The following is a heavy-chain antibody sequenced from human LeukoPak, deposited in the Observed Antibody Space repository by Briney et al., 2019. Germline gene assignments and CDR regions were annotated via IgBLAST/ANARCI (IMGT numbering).Heavy chain of an antibody. D-gene: IGHD2-2*01. CDR1: GFTFSSYS. V-gene: IGHV3-21*04. CDR2: ISSSSSYI. J-gene: IGHJ4*02. Sequence: GGSLRLSCAASGFTFSSYSMNWVRQAPGKGLEWVSSISSSSSYIYYADSVKGRFTISRDNSENSVYLQMDSLRTEDTALYYCTKDRYCTTTSCPLDYWGQGTLVTVSS. CDR3: TKDRYCTTTSCPLDY.